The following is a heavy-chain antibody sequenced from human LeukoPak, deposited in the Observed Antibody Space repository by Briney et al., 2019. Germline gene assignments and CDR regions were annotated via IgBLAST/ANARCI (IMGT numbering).Heavy chain of an antibody. V-gene: IGHV1-18*01. D-gene: IGHD3-10*01. Sequence: GASVKVSCKASGYTFTSYGISWVRQAPGQGLEWMGWISAYNGNTNYAQKLQGRVTMTTDTSTSTAYMELRSLRSDDTAVYYCARGPGVRGVIICYYYMDVWGKGTTVTVSS. J-gene: IGHJ6*03. CDR2: ISAYNGNT. CDR1: GYTFTSYG. CDR3: ARGPGVRGVIICYYYMDV.